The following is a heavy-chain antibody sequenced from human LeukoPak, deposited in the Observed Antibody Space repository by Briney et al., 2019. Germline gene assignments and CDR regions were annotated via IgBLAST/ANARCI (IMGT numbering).Heavy chain of an antibody. Sequence: GGSLRLSCAASGFTFSSYSMNWVRQAPGKGLEWVSVIYSGSSTYYADSVKGRFTISRDNSKNTLYLQMNSLRAEDTAVYYCARDFPLKWELTPHGLDAFDIWGQGTMVTVSS. V-gene: IGHV3-53*01. J-gene: IGHJ3*02. CDR3: ARDFPLKWELTPHGLDAFDI. CDR2: IYSGSST. D-gene: IGHD1-26*01. CDR1: GFTFSSYS.